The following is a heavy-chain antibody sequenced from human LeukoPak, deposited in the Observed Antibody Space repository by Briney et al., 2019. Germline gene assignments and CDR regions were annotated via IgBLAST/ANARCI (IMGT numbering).Heavy chain of an antibody. V-gene: IGHV3-7*01. CDR1: GFTFNNYW. CDR3: ARDLYRIVVVPHYFDY. D-gene: IGHD3-22*01. J-gene: IGHJ4*02. Sequence: GGSLRLSCEASGFTFNNYWMSWVRQAPGKGLEWVANIRYDGSEKYYVDSVKGRFTISRDNAKNSLYLQMNSLRAEDTAVYYCARDLYRIVVVPHYFDYWGQGTLVTVSS. CDR2: IRYDGSEK.